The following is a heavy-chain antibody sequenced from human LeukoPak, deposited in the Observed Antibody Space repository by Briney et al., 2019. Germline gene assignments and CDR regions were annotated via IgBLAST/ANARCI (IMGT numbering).Heavy chain of an antibody. CDR3: AILRGRVTPGDY. Sequence: GGSLRLSCAASGFTFSSYAMSWVRQAPGKGLEWVSTINADGGSTFYADSVEGRFTISRDNSKNTLSLLLNSLRAEDTALYYCAILRGRVTPGDYWGQGTLVTVSS. J-gene: IGHJ4*02. CDR1: GFTFSSYA. CDR2: INADGGST. D-gene: IGHD3-10*01. V-gene: IGHV3-23*01.